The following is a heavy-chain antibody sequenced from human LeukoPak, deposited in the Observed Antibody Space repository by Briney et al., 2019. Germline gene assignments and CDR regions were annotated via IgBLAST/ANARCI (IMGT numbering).Heavy chain of an antibody. CDR1: GDSISSYY. Sequence: PSETLSLTCTVSGDSISSYYWSWIRQPPGKGLEWIGYIYYSGSTNYNPSLKSRVTISVDTSKNQFSLKLSSVTAADTAVYYCARSGAEGIAAALGGDYFDYWGQGTLVTVSS. V-gene: IGHV4-59*08. CDR2: IYYSGST. CDR3: ARSGAEGIAAALGGDYFDY. D-gene: IGHD6-13*01. J-gene: IGHJ4*02.